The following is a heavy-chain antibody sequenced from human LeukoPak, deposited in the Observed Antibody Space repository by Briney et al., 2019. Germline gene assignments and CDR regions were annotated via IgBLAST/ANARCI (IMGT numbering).Heavy chain of an antibody. CDR1: GYTFTSYD. Sequence: ASVKVSCKASGYTFTSYDINWVQQATGQGLEWMGWMNPNSGNTGYAQKFQGRVTMTRNTSISTAYMELSSLRSEDTAVYYCARGIMITFGGVIVSHNFDYWGQGTLVTVSS. CDR2: MNPNSGNT. D-gene: IGHD3-16*02. J-gene: IGHJ4*02. CDR3: ARGIMITFGGVIVSHNFDY. V-gene: IGHV1-8*01.